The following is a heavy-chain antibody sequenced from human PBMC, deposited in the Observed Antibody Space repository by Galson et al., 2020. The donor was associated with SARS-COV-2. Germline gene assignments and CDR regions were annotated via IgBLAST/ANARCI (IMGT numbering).Heavy chain of an antibody. CDR1: GFIVSGDP. V-gene: IGHV3-66*04. CDR2: IYIDGRT. CDR3: ARHDWFDP. J-gene: IGHJ5*02. Sequence: GESLKISCAVSGFIVSGDPMTWVRQAPGKGPEWLSTIYIDGRTFYADPVKGRFTISRDTSRDSLYLQMNSLRAEDTAVYYCARHDWFDPWCQGTLVTVS.